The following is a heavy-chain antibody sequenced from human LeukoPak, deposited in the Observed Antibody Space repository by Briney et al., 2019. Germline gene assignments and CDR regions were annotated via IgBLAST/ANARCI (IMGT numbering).Heavy chain of an antibody. J-gene: IGHJ4*02. D-gene: IGHD1-14*01. V-gene: IGHV6-1*01. CDR2: TYYRSKWYN. Sequence: SQTLSLTCVVSGDSVSSKNGAWNWIRQSPSRGLECLGRTYYRSKWYNDYAESMEGRMTISQDTSKNQYSLHLNSVTPDDTAVYYCARDFGTTGSHTFDYWGQGTLVTVSS. CDR3: ARDFGTTGSHTFDY. CDR1: GDSVSSKNGA.